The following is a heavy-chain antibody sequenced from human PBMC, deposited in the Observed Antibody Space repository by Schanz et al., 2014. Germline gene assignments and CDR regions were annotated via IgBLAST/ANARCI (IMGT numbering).Heavy chain of an antibody. CDR2: INHGGST. CDR3: ARDTTWRLDL. Sequence: QVQLVESGGGLIQPGGSLRLSCAASGFTFGSYGMSWIRQPPGKGLEWIAEINHGGSTNYNPSLKSRVTISLDTSKNQFSLTLTSLTAADTAVYYCARDTTWRLDLWGRGTLVTVSS. J-gene: IGHJ2*01. CDR1: GFTFGSYG. D-gene: IGHD1-1*01. V-gene: IGHV4-34*01.